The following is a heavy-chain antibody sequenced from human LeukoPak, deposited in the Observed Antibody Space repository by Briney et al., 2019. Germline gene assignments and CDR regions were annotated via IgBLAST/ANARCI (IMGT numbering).Heavy chain of an antibody. V-gene: IGHV1-18*01. J-gene: IGHJ4*02. D-gene: IGHD2-2*01. CDR1: GYTFTSYG. CDR2: ISAYNGNT. CDR3: ARGEYCSSISCYELYYFDY. Sequence: GASVKLSCKASGYTFTSYGISWVRQGPGQGLEWMGWISAYNGNTNYAQKLQGRVTMTTDTSTSTAYMELRSLRSDDTAVYYCARGEYCSSISCYELYYFDYWGQGTLVTVSS.